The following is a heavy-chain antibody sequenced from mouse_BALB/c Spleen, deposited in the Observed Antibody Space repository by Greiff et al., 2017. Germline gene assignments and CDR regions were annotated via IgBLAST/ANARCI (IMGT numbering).Heavy chain of an antibody. CDR1: GYTFTSYY. J-gene: IGHJ4*01. CDR2: INPSNGGT. CDR3: TRKEIYYYGRGAMDY. D-gene: IGHD1-1*01. V-gene: IGHV1S81*02. Sequence: QVQLQQSGAELVKPGASVKLSCKASGYTFTSYYMYWVKQRPGQGLEWIGEINPSNGGTNFNEKFKSKATLTVDKSSSTAYMQLSSLTSEDSAVYYCTRKEIYYYGRGAMDYWGQGTSVTVSS.